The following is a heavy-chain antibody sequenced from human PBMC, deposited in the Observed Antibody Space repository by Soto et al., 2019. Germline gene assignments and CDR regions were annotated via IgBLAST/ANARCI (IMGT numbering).Heavy chain of an antibody. CDR2: VYYSGGT. D-gene: IGHD3-10*01. Sequence: SETLSLTCAVSGGSVSSSSYYWGWVRQPPGKGLEWIGSVYYSGGTYYNPSLKSRVTISVDTSKNQFSLKLSSVTAADTAVYYCARQSMVRGVITYNWFDPWGQGTLVTVSS. V-gene: IGHV4-39*07. CDR1: GGSVSSSSYY. CDR3: ARQSMVRGVITYNWFDP. J-gene: IGHJ5*02.